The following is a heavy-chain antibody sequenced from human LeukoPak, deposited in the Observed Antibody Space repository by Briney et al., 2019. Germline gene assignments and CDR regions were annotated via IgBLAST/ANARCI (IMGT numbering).Heavy chain of an antibody. CDR2: INPNSGRT. V-gene: IGHV1-8*01. CDR1: GYTFTNSD. D-gene: IGHD6-13*01. Sequence: GASVTVSCKASGYTFTNSDINWVRQAAGQGLAWMGWINPNSGRTGYAQKFQGRVTMTANTSISTAYMELSSLRFDDTAVYYCARGRPGLAAAGTYDYWGQGTLITVSS. J-gene: IGHJ4*02. CDR3: ARGRPGLAAAGTYDY.